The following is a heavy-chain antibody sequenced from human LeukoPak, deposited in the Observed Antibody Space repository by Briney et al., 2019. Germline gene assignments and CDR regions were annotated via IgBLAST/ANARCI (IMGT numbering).Heavy chain of an antibody. CDR1: GGTFSSYA. D-gene: IGHD2-2*01. J-gene: IGHJ3*02. CDR3: ASPYCSSTSCYLPLSAFDI. CDR2: IIPIFGTA. Sequence: GSSVKVSCKASGGTFSSYAISWVRQAPGQGLEWMGGIIPIFGTANYAQKFQGRVTITADESTSTAYMELSSLRSEDTAVYYCASPYCSSTSCYLPLSAFDIWGQGTMVTVSS. V-gene: IGHV1-69*01.